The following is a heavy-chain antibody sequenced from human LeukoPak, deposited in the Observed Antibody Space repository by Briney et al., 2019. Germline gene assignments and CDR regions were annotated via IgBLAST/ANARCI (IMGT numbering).Heavy chain of an antibody. CDR1: GFTFSSYW. D-gene: IGHD6-19*01. Sequence: PGGSLRLSCAASGFTFSSYWMSWVRQAPGKGLEGVANINQDGSEKYYVDSVKGRFTISRDNSKNTLYLQMNSLRAEDTAVYYCAKLKQWLVREVDYWGQGTLVTVSS. CDR3: AKLKQWLVREVDY. V-gene: IGHV3-7*03. CDR2: INQDGSEK. J-gene: IGHJ4*02.